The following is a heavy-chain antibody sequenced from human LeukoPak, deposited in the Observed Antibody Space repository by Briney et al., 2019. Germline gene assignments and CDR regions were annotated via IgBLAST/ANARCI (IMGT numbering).Heavy chain of an antibody. D-gene: IGHD5-12*01. CDR2: IIPILGIA. Sequence: GASVKVSCKASGGTFSSYAISWVRQAPGQGVEWMGRIIPILGIANYAQKFQGRVTITADKSTSTAYMELSSLRSEDTAVYYCARDPDIVATTNFDYWGQGTLVTVSS. CDR3: ARDPDIVATTNFDY. J-gene: IGHJ4*02. V-gene: IGHV1-69*04. CDR1: GGTFSSYA.